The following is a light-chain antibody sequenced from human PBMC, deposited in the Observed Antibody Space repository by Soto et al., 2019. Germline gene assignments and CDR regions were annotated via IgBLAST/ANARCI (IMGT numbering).Light chain of an antibody. V-gene: IGKV2-28*01. J-gene: IGKJ5*01. CDR1: QSLLHSNGYNY. Sequence: VMTQSPLSLPVTLGEPASISCRSSQSLLHSNGYNYLDWYLQKPGQSPQLLIYLGSNRASGVPDRFSGSGSGTDFTLKISRVEAEDVGVYYCMQALQIPPTLGQGTRLEI. CDR3: MQALQIPPT. CDR2: LGS.